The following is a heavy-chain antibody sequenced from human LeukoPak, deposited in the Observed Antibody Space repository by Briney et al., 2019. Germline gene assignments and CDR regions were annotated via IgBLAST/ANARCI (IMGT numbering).Heavy chain of an antibody. CDR3: ARSYNSGSYYPFYFDF. CDR1: GGSISSYY. CDR2: IYYTGNT. D-gene: IGHD3-10*01. V-gene: IGHV4-59*01. Sequence: PSETLSLTCTVSGGSISSYYWSWIRQPPGKGLEWIGHIYYTGNTNYNPSLMSRVTISVDTSKNHFSLKLNSVTAADTADYYCARSYNSGSYYPFYFDFWGQGTLVTVSS. J-gene: IGHJ4*02.